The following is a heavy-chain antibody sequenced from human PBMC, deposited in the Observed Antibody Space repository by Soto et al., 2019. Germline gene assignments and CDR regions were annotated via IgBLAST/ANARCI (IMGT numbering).Heavy chain of an antibody. J-gene: IGHJ5*02. CDR1: GYTFTSYG. CDR2: ISAYNGNT. Sequence: ASVKVSCKASGYTFTSYGISWVRQAPGQRLEWMGWISAYNGNTNYAQKLQGRVTMTTDTSTSTAYMELRSLRSDDTAVYYCARIYCSSTSCYLLQPFDPWGQGTLVTVSS. D-gene: IGHD2-2*01. V-gene: IGHV1-18*01. CDR3: ARIYCSSTSCYLLQPFDP.